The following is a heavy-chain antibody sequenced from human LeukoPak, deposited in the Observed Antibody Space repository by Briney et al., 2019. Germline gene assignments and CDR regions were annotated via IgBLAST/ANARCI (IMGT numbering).Heavy chain of an antibody. D-gene: IGHD4-17*01. V-gene: IGHV3-7*01. CDR2: IKQDGSEK. Sequence: GGSLRLSCAASGFKFSSNWRSWVRQAPGKGLEGVANIKQDGSEKYYVDSVKGRFTISRDNAKNSLYLQMNSLRAGDTAVYYCAREGPSVTPYYWGQGTLVTVSS. J-gene: IGHJ4*02. CDR1: GFKFSSNW. CDR3: AREGPSVTPYY.